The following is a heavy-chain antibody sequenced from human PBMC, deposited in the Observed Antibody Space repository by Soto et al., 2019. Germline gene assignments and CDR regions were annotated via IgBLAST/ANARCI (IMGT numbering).Heavy chain of an antibody. V-gene: IGHV5-51*01. J-gene: IGHJ6*02. D-gene: IGHD4-17*01. CDR3: ARHGATTTVVPPGRYYYYGMDG. CDR2: IYPGDSDT. CDR1: GYSFTSDW. Sequence: PGESLKISCKGSGYSFTSDWIGWVRQMPGKGLEWMGIIYPGDSDTRYSPSFQGQVTISADKSISTAYLQWSSLKAPDTAMYYCARHGATTTVVPPGRYYYYGMDGWGQGTTVTVSS.